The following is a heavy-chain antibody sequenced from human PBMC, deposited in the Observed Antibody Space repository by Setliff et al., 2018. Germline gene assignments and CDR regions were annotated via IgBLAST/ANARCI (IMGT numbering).Heavy chain of an antibody. D-gene: IGHD1-1*01. CDR2: LGSTGVYT. CDR1: GFSFSDYY. J-gene: IGHJ5*02. Sequence: LRLSCAASGFSFSDYYMSWIRQAPGKGLEWISYLGSTGVYTNYADSVKGRFTISGDNANNPLLLQLDSLRAEDTAVYYCARVRQSPYNRFDIWGQGTLVTVSS. CDR3: ARVRQSPYNRFDI. V-gene: IGHV3-11*05.